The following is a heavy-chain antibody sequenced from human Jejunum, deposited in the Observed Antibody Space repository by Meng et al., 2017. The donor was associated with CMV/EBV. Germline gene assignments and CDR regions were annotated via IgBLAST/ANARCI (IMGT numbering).Heavy chain of an antibody. V-gene: IGHV4-4*07. CDR2: FHPGGTT. CDR3: ARECVGEAYDCQWNYWFDP. D-gene: IGHD3-16*01. J-gene: IGHJ5*02. CDR1: GGPISGYY. Sequence: VQRHVSGPALVRSAETLSLPCSVSGGPISGYYWSWVPQPAGKRLEWIGRFHPGGTTNYNPSLENRITVSVDSSKNQFFLKLTSVTAADTAIYYCARECVGEAYDCQWNYWFDPWGRGTLVTVSS.